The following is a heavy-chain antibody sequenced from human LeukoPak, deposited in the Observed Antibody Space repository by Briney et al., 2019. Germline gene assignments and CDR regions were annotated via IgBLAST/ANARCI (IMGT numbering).Heavy chain of an antibody. J-gene: IGHJ4*02. CDR1: GFTFSSYA. Sequence: GGSLRLSCAASGFTFSSYAMHWVRQAPGKGLEWVAVISYDGSNKYYADSVKGRFTISRDNSKNTLYLQMNSLRAEDTAVCYCARAFSGSYYFDYWGQGTLVTVSS. V-gene: IGHV3-30*04. CDR3: ARAFSGSYYFDY. D-gene: IGHD1-26*01. CDR2: ISYDGSNK.